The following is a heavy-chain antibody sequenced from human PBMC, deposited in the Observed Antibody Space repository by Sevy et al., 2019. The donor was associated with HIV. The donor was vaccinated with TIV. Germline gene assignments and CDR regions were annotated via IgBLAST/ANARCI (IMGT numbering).Heavy chain of an antibody. J-gene: IGHJ3*02. V-gene: IGHV1-69*13. CDR3: ARGTEWFGESTLDAFDI. Sequence: ASVKVSCKASGGTFSSYAISWVRQAPGEGLEWMGRIIPIFGTANYAQKFQGRVTITADESTSTAYMELSSLRSEDTAVYYCARGTEWFGESTLDAFDIWGQGTMVTVSS. CDR2: IIPIFGTA. D-gene: IGHD3-10*01. CDR1: GGTFSSYA.